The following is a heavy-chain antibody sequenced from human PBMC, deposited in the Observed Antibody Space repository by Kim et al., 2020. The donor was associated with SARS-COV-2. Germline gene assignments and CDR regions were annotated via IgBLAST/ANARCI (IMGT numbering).Heavy chain of an antibody. J-gene: IGHJ6*03. CDR1: GGSFSGYY. Sequence: SETLSLTCAVYGGSFSGYYWSWIRQPPGKGLEWIGEFNHSGSTNYNPSLKSRVTISVDTSKNQFSLKLSSVTAADTAVYYCARGTRQWLVRGPYYYYMDVWGKGTTVTVSS. V-gene: IGHV4-34*01. CDR2: FNHSGST. CDR3: ARGTRQWLVRGPYYYYMDV. D-gene: IGHD6-19*01.